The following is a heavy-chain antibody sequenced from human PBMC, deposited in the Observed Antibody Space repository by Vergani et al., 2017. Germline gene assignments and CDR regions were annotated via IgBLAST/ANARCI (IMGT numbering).Heavy chain of an antibody. V-gene: IGHV4-34*01. J-gene: IGHJ6*02. Sequence: QVQLQQWGAGLLKPSETLSLTCAVYGGSFSGYYWSWIRQPPGKGLEWIGEINHSGSTNYNPSLKSRVTISVDTSKNQFSLKLSSVTAADTAVYYCARLARLRYCSGGSCYYYYGMDVWGQGTTVTVSS. D-gene: IGHD2-15*01. CDR1: GGSFSGYY. CDR3: ARLARLRYCSGGSCYYYYGMDV. CDR2: INHSGST.